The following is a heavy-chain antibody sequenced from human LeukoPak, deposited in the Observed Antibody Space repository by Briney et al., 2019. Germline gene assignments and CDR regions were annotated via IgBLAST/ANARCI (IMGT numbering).Heavy chain of an antibody. V-gene: IGHV4-34*01. Sequence: SETLSLTCAVYGGSFSGYYWSWIRQPPGKGLEWIGEINHSGSTNYNPSLKSRVTISVDTSKNQFSLKLSSVTAADTAVYYCARHLQYYYDSSGYYDRRAFDIWGQGTMVTVSS. D-gene: IGHD3-22*01. CDR1: GGSFSGYY. J-gene: IGHJ3*02. CDR2: INHSGST. CDR3: ARHLQYYYDSSGYYDRRAFDI.